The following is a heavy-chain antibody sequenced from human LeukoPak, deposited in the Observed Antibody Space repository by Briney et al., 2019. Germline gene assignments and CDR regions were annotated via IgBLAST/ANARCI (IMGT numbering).Heavy chain of an antibody. CDR2: IYHSGST. CDR3: ARGNYGDYGLAYYYYYYMDV. V-gene: IGHV4-38-2*02. J-gene: IGHJ6*03. CDR1: GYSISSGYY. D-gene: IGHD4-17*01. Sequence: SETLSLTCTVSGYSISSGYYWGWIRQPPGKGLEWIGSIYHSGSTNYNPSLKSRVTISVDTSKNQFSLKLSSVTAADTAVYYCARGNYGDYGLAYYYYYYMDVWGKGTTVTVSS.